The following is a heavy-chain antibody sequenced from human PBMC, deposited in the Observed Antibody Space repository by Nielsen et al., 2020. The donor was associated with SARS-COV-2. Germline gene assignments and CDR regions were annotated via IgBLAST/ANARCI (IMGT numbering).Heavy chain of an antibody. Sequence: ASVKVSCKASGGTFSSYAISWVRQAPGQGPEWMGWINTNTGDPTYAHDSTGRFLFSSDTSVSTTFLQISSLKTEDTAIYYCARGCYDNNCYRGVNLDYWGQGTRVTVSS. D-gene: IGHD1-1*01. CDR1: GGTFSSYA. CDR3: ARGCYDNNCYRGVNLDY. J-gene: IGHJ4*02. V-gene: IGHV7-4-1*02. CDR2: INTNTGDP.